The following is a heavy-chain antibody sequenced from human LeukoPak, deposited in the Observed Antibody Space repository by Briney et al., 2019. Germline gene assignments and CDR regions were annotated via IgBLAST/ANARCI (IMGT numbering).Heavy chain of an antibody. Sequence: GASVNVSCKASGGTFSSYAISWVRQAPGQGLEWMGRIIPIFGIANYAQKFQGRVTITADKSTSTAYMELSSLRSEDTAVYYCARAVGSGWNYFDYWGQGTLVTVSS. CDR1: GGTFSSYA. CDR2: IIPIFGIA. J-gene: IGHJ4*02. D-gene: IGHD6-19*01. V-gene: IGHV1-69*04. CDR3: ARAVGSGWNYFDY.